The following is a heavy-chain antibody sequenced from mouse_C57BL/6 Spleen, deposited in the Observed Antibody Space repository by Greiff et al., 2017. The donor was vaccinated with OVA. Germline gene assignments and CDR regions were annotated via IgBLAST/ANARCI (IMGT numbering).Heavy chain of an antibody. Sequence: QVQLQQPGAELVRPGSSVKLSCKASGYTFTSYWMHWVKQRPIQGLEWIGNIDPSDSETHYNQKFKDKATLTVDKSSSTAYMQLSSLTSEDSAVYYCASYYYGSSYELAYWGQGTLVTVSA. D-gene: IGHD1-1*01. V-gene: IGHV1-52*01. J-gene: IGHJ3*01. CDR3: ASYYYGSSYELAY. CDR2: IDPSDSET. CDR1: GYTFTSYW.